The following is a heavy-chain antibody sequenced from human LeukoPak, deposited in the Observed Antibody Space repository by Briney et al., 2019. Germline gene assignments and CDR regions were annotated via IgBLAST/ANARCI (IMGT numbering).Heavy chain of an antibody. CDR3: AREGSIGYYFDY. CDR2: IIPIFGTA. Sequence: VKVSCKASGGTFSSYAISWVRQAPGQGLEWMGGIIPIFGTANYAQKFQGRVTITADESTSTAYMELSSLRSEDTAVYYCAREGSIGYYFDYWGQGTLVTVSS. J-gene: IGHJ4*02. CDR1: GGTFSSYA. V-gene: IGHV1-69*13. D-gene: IGHD2-15*01.